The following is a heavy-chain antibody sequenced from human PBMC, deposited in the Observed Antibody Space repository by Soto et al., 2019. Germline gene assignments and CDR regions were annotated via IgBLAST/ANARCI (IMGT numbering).Heavy chain of an antibody. J-gene: IGHJ6*02. Sequence: LSLTCAVYGGSFSGYYWSWIRQPPGKGLEWIGEINHSGSTNYNPSLKSRVTISVDTSKNQFSLKLSSVTAADTAVYYCARGPITIFGVVITGYYGMDVWGQGTTVTVSS. CDR3: ARGPITIFGVVITGYYGMDV. CDR2: INHSGST. CDR1: GGSFSGYY. D-gene: IGHD3-3*01. V-gene: IGHV4-34*01.